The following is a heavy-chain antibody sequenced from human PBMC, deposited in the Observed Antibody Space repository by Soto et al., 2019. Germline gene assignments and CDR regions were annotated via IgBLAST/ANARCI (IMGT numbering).Heavy chain of an antibody. Sequence: EVLLVESGGGLVKPGESLRLSCAASGFSFHYYTMNWVRQAPGKGLEWVSAISRASNVIFYADSVEGLFTISRDNAQNLLYLNMNSLRAEDTAIYYCATSGGLTADRAFDFWGQGTVVTVS. CDR1: GFSFHYYT. D-gene: IGHD1-26*01. CDR2: ISRASNVI. J-gene: IGHJ3*01. CDR3: ATSGGLTADRAFDF. V-gene: IGHV3-21*06.